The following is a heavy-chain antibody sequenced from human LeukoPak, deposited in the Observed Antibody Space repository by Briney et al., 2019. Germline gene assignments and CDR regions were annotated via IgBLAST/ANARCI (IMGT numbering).Heavy chain of an antibody. Sequence: GASVKVSCKASGYTFTSYDINWVRQATGQGLEWMGWMNPNSGNTGYAQKFQGRVTMTRDTSISTAYMELSRLRSDDTAVYYCARDGMDCSSTSCYNYYYYYMDVWGKGTTVTVSS. CDR1: GYTFTSYD. D-gene: IGHD2-2*01. CDR3: ARDGMDCSSTSCYNYYYYYMDV. J-gene: IGHJ6*03. CDR2: MNPNSGNT. V-gene: IGHV1-8*01.